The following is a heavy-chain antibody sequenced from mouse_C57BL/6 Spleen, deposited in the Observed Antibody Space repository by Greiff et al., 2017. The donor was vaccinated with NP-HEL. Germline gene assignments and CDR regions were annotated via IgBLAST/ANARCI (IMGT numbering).Heavy chain of an antibody. V-gene: IGHV7-3*01. CDR1: GFTFTDYY. D-gene: IGHD4-1*01. J-gene: IGHJ4*01. Sequence: EVMLVESGGGLVQPGGSLSLSCAASGFTFTDYYMSWVRQPPGKALEWLGFIRNKANGYTTEYSASVKGRFTISRDNSQSILYLQMNALRAEDSATYYCARYSNWAMDYWGQGTSVTVSS. CDR2: IRNKANGYTT. CDR3: ARYSNWAMDY.